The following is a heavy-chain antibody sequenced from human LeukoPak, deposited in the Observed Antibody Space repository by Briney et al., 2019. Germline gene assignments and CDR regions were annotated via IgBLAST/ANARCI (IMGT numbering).Heavy chain of an antibody. V-gene: IGHV3-53*04. J-gene: IGHJ3*02. CDR1: GFTVSSNY. CDR2: IYSGGST. Sequence: GGSLRLSCAASGFTVSSNYMSWVRQAPGKGLEWVSVIYSGGSTYYADSVKGRFTISRHNSKNTLYLQMNSLRAEDTAVYYCAKDLLFIGPSAFDIWGQGTMVTVSS. D-gene: IGHD2-15*01. CDR3: AKDLLFIGPSAFDI.